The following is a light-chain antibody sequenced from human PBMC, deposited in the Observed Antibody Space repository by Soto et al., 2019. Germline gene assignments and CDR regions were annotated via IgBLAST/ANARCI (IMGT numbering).Light chain of an antibody. Sequence: QSALTQPASVSGSPGQSITISCSGSSSDVGGYNSVSWYQHQPGKAPKLIIYEVTYRSSGIPDRFSGSRSGNTASLTISGLQAEDGGDYYCSSYTSSSTLLIFGGGTKVTVL. V-gene: IGLV2-14*01. CDR1: SSDVGGYNS. J-gene: IGLJ2*01. CDR2: EVT. CDR3: SSYTSSSTLLI.